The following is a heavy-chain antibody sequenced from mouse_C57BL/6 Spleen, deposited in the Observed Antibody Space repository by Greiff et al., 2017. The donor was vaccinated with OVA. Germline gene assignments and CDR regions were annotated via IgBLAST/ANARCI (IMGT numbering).Heavy chain of an antibody. D-gene: IGHD2-10*02. V-gene: IGHV2-5*01. Sequence: VQLQQSGPGLVQPSQSLSITCTVSGFSLTSYGVHWVRQSPGKGLEWLGVIWSGGSTDYYAAFMSSLSITKDNSKSQGFFKMNSLRAADTDIYDYAKNGEYGNYFDYWGQGTTLTVSA. CDR2: IWSGGST. CDR1: GFSLTSYG. J-gene: IGHJ2*01. CDR3: AKNGEYGNYFDY.